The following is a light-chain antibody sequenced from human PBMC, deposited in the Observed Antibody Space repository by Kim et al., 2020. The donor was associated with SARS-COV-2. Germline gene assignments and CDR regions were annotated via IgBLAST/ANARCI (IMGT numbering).Light chain of an antibody. J-gene: IGKJ4*01. Sequence: EIVMTQSPATLSVSPGERATLSCRASESVNSNLVWYQQQPGQPPRLLIYDASTRATGIPARFSGSGSGTEFTLTISSLQSEDFAVYYWQQYNNWPLTFGGGTKVEIK. CDR1: ESVNSN. CDR2: DAS. CDR3: QQYNNWPLT. V-gene: IGKV3-15*01.